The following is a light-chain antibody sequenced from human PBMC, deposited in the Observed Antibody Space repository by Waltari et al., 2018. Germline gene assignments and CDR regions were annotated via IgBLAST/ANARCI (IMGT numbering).Light chain of an antibody. Sequence: SYVLTQPPSVSVAPGKTARITCGGNNIGTKSVHWYQQKPGQAPLLVISYDSDRPSGIPGRFSGSNSGNPATLTIRRGEAADEADYYCQVWDANNDPGVFGTGTEVTVL. CDR2: YDS. V-gene: IGLV3-21*04. CDR1: NIGTKS. CDR3: QVWDANNDPGV. J-gene: IGLJ1*01.